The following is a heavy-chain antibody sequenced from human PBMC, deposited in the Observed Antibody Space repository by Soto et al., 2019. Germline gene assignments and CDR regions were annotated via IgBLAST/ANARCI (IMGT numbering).Heavy chain of an antibody. CDR3: AREKSGELHGGAFDY. V-gene: IGHV1-18*01. D-gene: IGHD1-26*01. J-gene: IGHJ4*02. CDR1: GYTFTSYG. Sequence: ASVKVSCKASGYTFTSYGISWVRQAPGQGLEWMGWISAYNGNTNYAQKLQGRVTMTTDTSTSTAYMELRSLRSDDTAVYYCAREKSGELHGGAFDYWGQGTLVTVSS. CDR2: ISAYNGNT.